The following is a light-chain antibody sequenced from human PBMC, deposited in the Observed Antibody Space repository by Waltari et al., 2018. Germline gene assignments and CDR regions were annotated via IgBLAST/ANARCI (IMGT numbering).Light chain of an antibody. J-gene: IGLJ2*01. CDR1: SSNIGAGFD. Sequence: QSVLTQPPSVSGAPGQRVTIARPGSSSNIGAGFDVHWYQQLPGTAPKLLIFGNNNRPSGVPDRFSGSKSGTSASLAITGLQAEDEADYYCQSYDSSLFVVFGGGTKLTVL. CDR3: QSYDSSLFVV. V-gene: IGLV1-40*01. CDR2: GNN.